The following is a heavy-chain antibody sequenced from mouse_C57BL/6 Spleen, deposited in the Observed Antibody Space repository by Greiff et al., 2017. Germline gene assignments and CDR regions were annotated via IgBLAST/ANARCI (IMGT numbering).Heavy chain of an antibody. J-gene: IGHJ2*01. CDR2: ISDGGSYT. CDR1: GFTFSSYA. D-gene: IGHD2-3*01. V-gene: IGHV5-4*01. CDR3: AREGVYDSYYFDY. Sequence: EVKLVESGGGLVKPGGSLKLSCAASGFTFSSYAMSWVRQTPEKRLEWVATISDGGSYTYYPDNVKGRFTISRDNAKNNLYLQMSHLKSEDTAMYYCAREGVYDSYYFDYWGQGTTLTVSS.